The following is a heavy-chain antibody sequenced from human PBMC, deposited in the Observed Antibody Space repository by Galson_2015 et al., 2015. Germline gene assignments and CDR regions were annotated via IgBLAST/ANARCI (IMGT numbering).Heavy chain of an antibody. CDR1: GFTFSSYA. Sequence: SLRLSCAASGFTFSSYAMHWVRQGPDKGLEWVASISYDVSKKYYADSVKGRFTISRDNPKNTVYLQMNSVRPEDTAVHYCARGESSSWYGYYFDYWGQGILLTVSS. CDR2: ISYDVSKK. CDR3: ARGESSSWYGYYFDY. D-gene: IGHD6-13*01. V-gene: IGHV3-30*03. J-gene: IGHJ4*02.